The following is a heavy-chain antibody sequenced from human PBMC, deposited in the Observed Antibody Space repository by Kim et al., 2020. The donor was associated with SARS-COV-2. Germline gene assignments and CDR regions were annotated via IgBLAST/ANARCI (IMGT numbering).Heavy chain of an antibody. D-gene: IGHD5-18*01. J-gene: IGHJ3*02. CDR3: AKDPAMVFSGAFDM. V-gene: IGHV3-9*01. Sequence: ADSVKGRFTISSDNAKNSLYLQMNSLRAEDTALYYCAKDPAMVFSGAFDMWGQGTMVTVSS.